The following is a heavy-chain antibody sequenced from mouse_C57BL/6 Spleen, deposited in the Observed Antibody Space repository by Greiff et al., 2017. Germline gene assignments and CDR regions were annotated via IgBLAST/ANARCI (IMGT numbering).Heavy chain of an antibody. Sequence: EVQLQQSGPGLVKPSQSLSLTCSVTGYSITSGYYWNWIRQFPGNKLEWMGYISYDGSNNYNPSLKNRISITRDTSKNQFFLKLNSVTTEDTATYYCARGYGFAYWGQGTLVTVSA. J-gene: IGHJ3*01. CDR1: GYSITSGYY. CDR2: ISYDGSN. D-gene: IGHD1-1*01. V-gene: IGHV3-6*01. CDR3: ARGYGFAY.